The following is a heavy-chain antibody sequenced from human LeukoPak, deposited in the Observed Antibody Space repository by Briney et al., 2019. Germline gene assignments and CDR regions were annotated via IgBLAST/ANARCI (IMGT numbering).Heavy chain of an antibody. CDR3: ARGGSGSYRFGY. Sequence: ASVKVPCKASGYTFTSYAMHWVRQAPGQRLEWMGWINAGNGNTKYSQKFQGRVTITRDTSASTAYMELSSLRSEDTAVYYCARGGSGSYRFGYWGQGTLVTVSS. D-gene: IGHD1-26*01. V-gene: IGHV1-3*01. CDR2: INAGNGNT. CDR1: GYTFTSYA. J-gene: IGHJ4*02.